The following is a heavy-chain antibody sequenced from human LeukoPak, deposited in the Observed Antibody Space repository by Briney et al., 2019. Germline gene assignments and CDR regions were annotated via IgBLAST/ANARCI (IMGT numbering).Heavy chain of an antibody. Sequence: SETLSLTCTVSGGSISSYYWRWIRQPPGKGLEWIGYIYYSGSTNYNPSLKSRVTISVDTSKNQFSLKLSSVTAADTPVYYCASLAASRTFDYWGQGTLVTVSS. CDR3: ASLAASRTFDY. CDR2: IYYSGST. J-gene: IGHJ4*02. V-gene: IGHV4-59*01. D-gene: IGHD1-26*01. CDR1: GGSISSYY.